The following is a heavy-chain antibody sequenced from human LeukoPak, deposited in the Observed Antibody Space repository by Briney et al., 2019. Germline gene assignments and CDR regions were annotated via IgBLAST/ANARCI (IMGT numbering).Heavy chain of an antibody. CDR3: AQDSDSTGSYGDY. V-gene: IGHV3-23*01. J-gene: IGHJ4*02. D-gene: IGHD3-22*01. CDR1: GFTYRGYA. Sequence: GGSLRLSCAASGFTYRGYAMSWVRQAPGKGLEWVSAISGSGDVTYYADSVKGRFTISRDNAKNTLYLQMNSLRDDDTAVYYSAQDSDSTGSYGDYWGQGALVTVSS. CDR2: ISGSGDVT.